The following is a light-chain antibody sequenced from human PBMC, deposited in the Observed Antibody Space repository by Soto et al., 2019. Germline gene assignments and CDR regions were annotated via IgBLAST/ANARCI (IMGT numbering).Light chain of an antibody. CDR1: SGHSSYA. Sequence: QSVLTQSPSASASLGASVKLTCTLSSGHSSYAIAWHQQQPEKGPRYLMKLNSDGSHSKGDGIPDRFSGSSSGTERYLTISSLQSADEADYYCQTWSTGIRVFGGGTKLTVL. J-gene: IGLJ3*02. CDR3: QTWSTGIRV. CDR2: LNSDGSH. V-gene: IGLV4-69*01.